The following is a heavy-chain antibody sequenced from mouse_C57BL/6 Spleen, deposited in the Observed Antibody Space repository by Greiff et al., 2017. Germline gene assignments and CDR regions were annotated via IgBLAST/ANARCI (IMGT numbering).Heavy chain of an antibody. D-gene: IGHD2-4*01. Sequence: VKLQQSGAELVKPGASVKISCKASGYAFSSYWMNWVKQRPGKGLEWIGQIYPGDGDTTYNGKFKGKATLTADKSSSTAYMQLSSLTSADSAVYFCARFYDYVYYAMDYWGQGTSVTVSS. J-gene: IGHJ4*01. CDR3: ARFYDYVYYAMDY. CDR2: IYPGDGDT. CDR1: GYAFSSYW. V-gene: IGHV1-80*01.